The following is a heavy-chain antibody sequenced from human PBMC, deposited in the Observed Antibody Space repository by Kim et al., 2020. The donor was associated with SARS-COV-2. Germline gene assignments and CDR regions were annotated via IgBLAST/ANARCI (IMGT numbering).Heavy chain of an antibody. CDR2: ISAYNGNT. CDR1: GYTFTSYG. Sequence: ASVKVSCKASGYTFTSYGISWVRQAPGQGLEWMGWISAYNGNTNYAQKLQGRVTMTTDTSTSTAYMELRSLRSDDTAVYYCARDDYSSSWYQTLDPKYYYGMDVWGQGTTVTVSS. V-gene: IGHV1-18*04. J-gene: IGHJ6*02. D-gene: IGHD6-13*01. CDR3: ARDDYSSSWYQTLDPKYYYGMDV.